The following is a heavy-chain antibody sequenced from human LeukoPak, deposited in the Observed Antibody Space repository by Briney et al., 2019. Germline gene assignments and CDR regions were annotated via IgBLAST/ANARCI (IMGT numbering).Heavy chain of an antibody. Sequence: PSETLSLTCAVYGGSFSGYYWSWIRQPPGKGLEWIGEINHSGSTNYNPSLKSRVTISVDTSKNQFSLKLSSVTAADTAVYYCARWVLERRRIYYGMDVWGQGTTVTVSS. CDR1: GGSFSGYY. CDR3: ARWVLERRRIYYGMDV. J-gene: IGHJ6*02. V-gene: IGHV4-34*01. CDR2: INHSGST. D-gene: IGHD1-1*01.